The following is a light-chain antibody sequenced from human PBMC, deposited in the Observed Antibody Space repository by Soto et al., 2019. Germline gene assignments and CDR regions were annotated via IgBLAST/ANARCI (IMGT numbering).Light chain of an antibody. CDR1: QSVFYSFTSKNS. J-gene: IGKJ1*01. V-gene: IGKV4-1*01. Sequence: DIVMTQSPDSLAVSLGERATINCKSSQSVFYSFTSKNSLAWSQPKPGPPPKVLIYWASTRESGVPDRFSGSGSGTDFTLTISSLQAEDVAVYYCQHYYSPPWTFGQGTRVEIK. CDR3: QHYYSPPWT. CDR2: WAS.